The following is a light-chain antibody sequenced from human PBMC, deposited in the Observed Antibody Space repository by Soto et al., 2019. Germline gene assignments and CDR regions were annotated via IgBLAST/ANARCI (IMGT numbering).Light chain of an antibody. J-gene: IGKJ5*01. CDR1: QSVSSY. CDR3: QQRSNWPPST. V-gene: IGKV3-11*01. Sequence: EIVLTQSPATLSLSPGERATLSCRASQSVSSYLAWCQQKPGQAPRLLIYDASNRATGIPARFSGSGSGTDFTLTISSLEPEDFAVYYCQQRSNWPPSTFGQGTRLEIK. CDR2: DAS.